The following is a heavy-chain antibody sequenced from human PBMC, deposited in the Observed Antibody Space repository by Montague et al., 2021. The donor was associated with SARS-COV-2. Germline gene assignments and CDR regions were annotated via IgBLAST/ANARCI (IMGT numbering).Heavy chain of an antibody. D-gene: IGHD1-26*01. CDR1: GFSLNTSGVG. CDR3: AHDDVGNRGFEF. V-gene: IGHV2-5*01. J-gene: IGHJ4*02. Sequence: PALVKPTQTLTLTCTFSGFSLNTSGVGVTWVRQPPGKALEWLAFIYWNDYKHYSPSVKSRITITKDTSKNQVVLIMTNMDPVDTGTHYCAHDDVGNRGFEFWGQGTLVTVSS. CDR2: IYWNDYK.